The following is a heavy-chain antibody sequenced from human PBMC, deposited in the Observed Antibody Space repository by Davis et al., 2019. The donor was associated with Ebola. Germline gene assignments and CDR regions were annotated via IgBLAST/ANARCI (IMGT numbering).Heavy chain of an antibody. D-gene: IGHD5-24*01. CDR3: ARNGLEMGTNTGWFDP. CDR2: ILPIFGTA. Sequence: SVKVSCKASGGTFKSYTIFWVRQAPGQGLEWLGGILPIFGTAYYARRFQGRLTISADQSTDTTYMELSSLKPEDTAIYFCARNGLEMGTNTGWFDPWGQGTLVTVSS. CDR1: GGTFKSYT. V-gene: IGHV1-69*13. J-gene: IGHJ5*02.